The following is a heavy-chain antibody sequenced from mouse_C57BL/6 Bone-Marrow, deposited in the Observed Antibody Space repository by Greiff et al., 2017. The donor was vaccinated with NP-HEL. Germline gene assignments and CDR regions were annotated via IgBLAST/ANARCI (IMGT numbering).Heavy chain of an antibody. CDR3: ARDLSGSWYFDV. V-gene: IGHV5-4*01. CDR2: ISDGGSYT. CDR1: GFTFSSYA. J-gene: IGHJ1*03. D-gene: IGHD1-1*01. Sequence: DVMLVESGGGLVKPGGSLKLSCAASGFTFSSYAMSWVRQTPEKRLEWVATISDGGSYTYYPDNVKGRFTISRDNAKNNLYLQMSHLKSEDTAMYYCARDLSGSWYFDVWGTGTTVTVSS.